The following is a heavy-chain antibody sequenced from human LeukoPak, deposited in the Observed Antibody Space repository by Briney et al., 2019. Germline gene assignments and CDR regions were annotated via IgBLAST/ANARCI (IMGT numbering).Heavy chain of an antibody. CDR3: ARETSRGGAFDI. CDR2: IIPIFGTA. CDR1: GGTFSSYA. V-gene: IGHV1-69*13. D-gene: IGHD3-16*01. Sequence: ASVKVSCKASGGTFSSYAISWVRQAPGQGLEWMGGIIPIFGTANYAQKFQGRVTITADESTSTAYMELSSLRSEDTAVYYCARETSRGGAFDIWGQGTMVTVSS. J-gene: IGHJ3*02.